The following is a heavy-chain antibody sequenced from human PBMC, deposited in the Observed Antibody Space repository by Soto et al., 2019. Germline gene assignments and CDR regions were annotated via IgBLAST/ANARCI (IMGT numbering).Heavy chain of an antibody. J-gene: IGHJ4*02. V-gene: IGHV1-18*01. CDR1: GYTFTNFG. CDR2: ISTYNGNT. CDR3: ARGGTPIDY. D-gene: IGHD3-16*01. Sequence: QVQLVQSGAEVKKPGASVKVSCKASGYTFTNFGISWVRQAPGQGLEWMGWISTYNGNTNYAQKCQGRVTLTTDTSTSTAYMEVRSLRFDGTAVYYCARGGTPIDYGGQGTLVPVSS.